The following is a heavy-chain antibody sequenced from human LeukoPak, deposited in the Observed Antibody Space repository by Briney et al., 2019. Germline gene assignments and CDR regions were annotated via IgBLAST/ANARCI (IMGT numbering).Heavy chain of an antibody. J-gene: IGHJ4*02. CDR2: SGSGGST. Sequence: GGSLRLSCAASGFTFSSYAMSWVRQAPGKGLEWVSASGSGGSTYYADSVKGRFTISRDNAKNSLYLQMNSLRADDTAVYYCARAGSGYTSPSDYWGQGTLVTVSS. D-gene: IGHD6-13*01. CDR3: ARAGSGYTSPSDY. CDR1: GFTFSSYA. V-gene: IGHV3-23*01.